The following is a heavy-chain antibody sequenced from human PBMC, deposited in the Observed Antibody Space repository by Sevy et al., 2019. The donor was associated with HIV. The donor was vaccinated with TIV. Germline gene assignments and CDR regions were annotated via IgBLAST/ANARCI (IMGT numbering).Heavy chain of an antibody. V-gene: IGHV3-30*04. CDR2: ISYDGSNK. D-gene: IGHD6-6*01. Sequence: GGSLTLSCAASGFTFSSYAMHWVRQAPGKGLEWVAVISYDGSNKYYADSVKGRFTISRDNSKNTLYLQMNSLRAEDTAVYYCARDLYSSSRYYYYGMDVWGQGTTVTVSS. J-gene: IGHJ6*02. CDR3: ARDLYSSSRYYYYGMDV. CDR1: GFTFSSYA.